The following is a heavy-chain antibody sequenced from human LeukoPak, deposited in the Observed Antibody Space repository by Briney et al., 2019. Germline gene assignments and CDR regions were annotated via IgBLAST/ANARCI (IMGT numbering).Heavy chain of an antibody. CDR2: ISSSGSTI. V-gene: IGHV3-48*03. CDR3: ARVLMIEYSSTYYFMDV. Sequence: PGGSLRLSCAASGFTFSSYEMNWVRQAPGKGLEWVSYISSSGSTIYYADSVKGRFTIFRDNAKNSLYLLMNSLRAEDTAVYYCARVLMIEYSSTYYFMDVWGKGNTVTVSS. J-gene: IGHJ6*03. D-gene: IGHD6-6*01. CDR1: GFTFSSYE.